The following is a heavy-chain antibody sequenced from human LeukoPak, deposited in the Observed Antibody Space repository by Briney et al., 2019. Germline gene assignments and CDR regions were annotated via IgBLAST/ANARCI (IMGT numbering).Heavy chain of an antibody. CDR3: ARDQRVTGRPDIDY. D-gene: IGHD6-6*01. Sequence: GGSLRLSCAASGFTFRNHWTHWVRQTPGKGLVWVSRISSDGSSTTYADSVKGRFTISRDNAKNTLYLQMNNLRAEDTAMYYCARDQRVTGRPDIDYWGQGTLVIVSS. CDR2: ISSDGSST. V-gene: IGHV3-74*03. CDR1: GFTFRNHW. J-gene: IGHJ4*02.